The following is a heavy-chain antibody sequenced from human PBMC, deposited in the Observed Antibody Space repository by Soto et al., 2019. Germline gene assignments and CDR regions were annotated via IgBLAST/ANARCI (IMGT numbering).Heavy chain of an antibody. CDR2: IKQDGSGK. D-gene: IGHD2-21*01. CDR3: ARGINIVVVIAMSGDDAFDI. Sequence: GGSLRLSCAASGFTFSSYWMSWVRQAPGKGLEWVANIKQDGSGKYYVDSVKGRFTISRDKAKNSLYLQMNSLRAEDTAVYYCARGINIVVVIAMSGDDAFDIWGQGTMVTVSS. CDR1: GFTFSSYW. V-gene: IGHV3-7*01. J-gene: IGHJ3*02.